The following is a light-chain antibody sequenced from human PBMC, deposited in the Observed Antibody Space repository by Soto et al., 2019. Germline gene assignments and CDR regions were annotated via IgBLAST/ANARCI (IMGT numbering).Light chain of an antibody. V-gene: IGLV1-44*01. CDR2: SNN. CDR1: SSNIGSNT. J-gene: IGLJ1*01. CDR3: AEWDDCMNGQV. Sequence: QSVLTQPPSASGTPGQRVTISCSGSSSNIGSNTVNWYQQLPGTAPKLLIYSNNQRPSGVPDRFSGSKSGTSASLAISGLQSEDEADYYCAEWDDCMNGQVFGTGSKVTVL.